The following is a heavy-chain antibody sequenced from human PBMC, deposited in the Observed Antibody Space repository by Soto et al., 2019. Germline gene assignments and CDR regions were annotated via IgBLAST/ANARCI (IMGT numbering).Heavy chain of an antibody. V-gene: IGHV1-2*02. D-gene: IGHD3-16*01. CDR3: ARAIGEVGGRDY. CDR2: INPNSGGT. J-gene: IGHJ4*02. Sequence: ASVKVSCKASGYTFTGYYMHWVRQAPGQGLEWMGWINPNSGGTNYAQKFQGRVTMTRDTSISTAYMELSRLRSDDTAVYYCARAIGEVGGRDYWGQGTLVTVSS. CDR1: GYTFTGYY.